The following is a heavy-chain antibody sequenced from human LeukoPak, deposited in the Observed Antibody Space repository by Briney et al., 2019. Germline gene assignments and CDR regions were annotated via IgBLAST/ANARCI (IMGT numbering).Heavy chain of an antibody. CDR2: ISSSGSAE. CDR1: GFTFSDYH. V-gene: IGHV3-11*01. J-gene: IGHJ4*02. D-gene: IGHD1-1*01. CDR3: ATETWKD. Sequence: GGSLRLSCAASGFTFSDYHMSWMRQAPGKGLEWVSFISSSGSAEYYADSVKGRFTISRDNSRNTVYLQMNSLRAEDTAVYYCATETWKDWGQGTLVTVSS.